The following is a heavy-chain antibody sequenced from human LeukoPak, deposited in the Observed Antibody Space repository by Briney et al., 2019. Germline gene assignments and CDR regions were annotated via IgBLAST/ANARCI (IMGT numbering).Heavy chain of an antibody. Sequence: GESLKISCKGSGSSFTNYWIGWVRQMPGKRLEWMAIINPSDSDTRYSPSFQGQVTISADKSISTAYLQWRSLRASDTAMYYCARRQRWGRTSYAFDIWGQGTMVTVSS. CDR2: INPSDSDT. CDR1: GSSFTNYW. J-gene: IGHJ3*02. D-gene: IGHD5-24*01. V-gene: IGHV5-51*01. CDR3: ARRQRWGRTSYAFDI.